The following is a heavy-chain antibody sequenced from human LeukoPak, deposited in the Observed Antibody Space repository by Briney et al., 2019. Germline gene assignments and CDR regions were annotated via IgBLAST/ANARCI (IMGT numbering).Heavy chain of an antibody. CDR1: GGTFSSYA. CDR2: IIPIFGTA. V-gene: IGHV1-69*13. J-gene: IGHJ4*02. CDR3: AREAAYCSSTSCYLDY. D-gene: IGHD2-2*01. Sequence: SVKVSCKASGGTFSSYAISWVRQAPGQGLEWMGGIIPIFGTANYAQKFQGRVTITADESTGTAYMELSSLRSEDTAVYYCAREAAYCSSTSCYLDYWGQGTLVTVSS.